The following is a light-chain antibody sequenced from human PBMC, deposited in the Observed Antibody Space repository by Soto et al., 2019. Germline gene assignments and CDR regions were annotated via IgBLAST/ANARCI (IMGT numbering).Light chain of an antibody. Sequence: PSDRVTLSCKASQSISINLAWYQHKPGQAPRLLIHGASTRATGVPARISGSGSGTEFTLTISSLQSEDFAVYYCQQFRNWPWTFGQGTKVDIK. CDR3: QQFRNWPWT. V-gene: IGKV3D-15*01. CDR2: GAS. CDR1: QSISIN. J-gene: IGKJ1*01.